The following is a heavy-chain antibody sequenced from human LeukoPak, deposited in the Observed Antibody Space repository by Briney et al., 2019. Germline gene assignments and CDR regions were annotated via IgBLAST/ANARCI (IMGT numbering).Heavy chain of an antibody. CDR2: ISGSGGST. D-gene: IGHD1-20*01. CDR3: AKSLNPQARYTSFDY. V-gene: IGHV3-23*01. Sequence: PGGSLRLSCAASGFTFSSYAMSWVRQAPGKGLEWVSAISGSGGSTYYADSVKGRFTISRDNSKNTLYLQMNSPRVEDTAVYYCAKSLNPQARYTSFDYWGQGTLVTVSS. CDR1: GFTFSSYA. J-gene: IGHJ4*02.